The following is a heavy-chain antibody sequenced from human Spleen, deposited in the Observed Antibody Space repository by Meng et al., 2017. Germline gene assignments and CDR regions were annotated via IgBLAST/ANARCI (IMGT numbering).Heavy chain of an antibody. CDR3: ARGSAGDYYFDS. CDR2: TYVGGST. J-gene: IGHJ4*02. V-gene: IGHV4-4*07. D-gene: IGHD4-17*01. CDR1: GDSISNYY. Sequence: VPLRESGPGLVKPSDTLSLTCGVSGDSISNYYWNWLRQPAGKRLEWIGRTYVGGSTDYNPSLRSRVTVSVDTSKNQISLRLASVTAADTAVYFCARGSAGDYYFDSWGQGTLVTVSS.